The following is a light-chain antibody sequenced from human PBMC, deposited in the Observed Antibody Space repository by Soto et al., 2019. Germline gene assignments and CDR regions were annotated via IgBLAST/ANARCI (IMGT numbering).Light chain of an antibody. Sequence: EIVMTQSPATLSVSPGESATLSCRASQNVLSNLAWYQQKPGQAPRLLIYGASSRATGIPDRFSGSGSGTDFTLTISRLEPEDFAVYYCQQYGSSLVAFGQGTKVDNK. V-gene: IGKV3-20*01. CDR1: QNVLSN. J-gene: IGKJ1*01. CDR2: GAS. CDR3: QQYGSSLVA.